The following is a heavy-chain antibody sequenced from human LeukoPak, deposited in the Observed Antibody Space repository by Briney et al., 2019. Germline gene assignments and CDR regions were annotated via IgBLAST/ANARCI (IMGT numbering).Heavy chain of an antibody. Sequence: GGSLRLSCAASGFTFSTYWMSWVRQAPGKGLEWVANVKYDGSEKYYVDSVNGRFTISRDNAKNSPYLQMNSLRAEDTAVYYCARAPREWLLGYYFDYWGQGTLVTVSS. J-gene: IGHJ4*02. V-gene: IGHV3-7*01. CDR3: ARAPREWLLGYYFDY. CDR1: GFTFSTYW. CDR2: VKYDGSEK. D-gene: IGHD3-3*01.